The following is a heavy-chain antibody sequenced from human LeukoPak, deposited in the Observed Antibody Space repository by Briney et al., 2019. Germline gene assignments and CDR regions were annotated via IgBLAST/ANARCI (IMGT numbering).Heavy chain of an antibody. Sequence: GGSLRLSCAASGFTFSSYEMNWVRQAPGKGLEWVSCISRSGSTIYYADSVKGRFTISRDNAKNSLYLQMSSLRAEDTAVYYCASGGAVDDLFQHWGQGTLVTVSS. V-gene: IGHV3-48*03. CDR3: ASGGAVDDLFQH. CDR1: GFTFSSYE. D-gene: IGHD3-16*01. CDR2: ISRSGSTI. J-gene: IGHJ1*01.